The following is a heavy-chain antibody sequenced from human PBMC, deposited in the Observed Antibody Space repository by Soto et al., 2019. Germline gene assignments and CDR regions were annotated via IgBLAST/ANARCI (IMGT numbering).Heavy chain of an antibody. CDR1: GFTFSTYS. CDR3: ARDFVVGGPTINYYYGMDV. V-gene: IGHV3-48*01. J-gene: IGHJ6*02. CDR2: ISSSSSTI. Sequence: GGSLRLSCAASGFTFSTYSMNWVRQAPGKGLEWVSYISSSSSTIFYTDSVKGRFTISRDNSKNTLYLQMNSLGAEDTAVYYCARDFVVGGPTINYYYGMDVWGQGTTVTVSS. D-gene: IGHD1-26*01.